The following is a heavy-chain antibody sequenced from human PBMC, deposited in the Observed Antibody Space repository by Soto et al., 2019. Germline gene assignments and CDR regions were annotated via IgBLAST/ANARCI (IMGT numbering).Heavy chain of an antibody. CDR3: ANKYCSGGSCYSAFDI. V-gene: IGHV3-23*01. Sequence: PGGSLRLSCAASGFTFSSYAMSWVRQAPGKGLEWVSAISGSGGSTYYADSVKGRFTISRDNSKNTLYLQMNSLRAEDTAVYYCANKYCSGGSCYSAFDIWGQGTMVTV. CDR2: ISGSGGST. CDR1: GFTFSSYA. J-gene: IGHJ3*02. D-gene: IGHD2-15*01.